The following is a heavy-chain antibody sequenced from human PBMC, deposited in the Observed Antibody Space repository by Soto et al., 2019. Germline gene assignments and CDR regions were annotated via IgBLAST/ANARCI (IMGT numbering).Heavy chain of an antibody. D-gene: IGHD2-2*01. CDR3: AKDLVVPAATRPFAYYYYGMDV. V-gene: IGHV3-30*18. CDR2: ISYDGSNK. CDR1: GFTFSSYG. J-gene: IGHJ6*02. Sequence: AGGSLRLSCAASGFTFSSYGMHWVRQAPGKGLEWVAVISYDGSNKYYADSVKGRFTISRDNSKNTLYLQMNSLRAEDTAVYYCAKDLVVPAATRPFAYYYYGMDVWGQGTTVTVS.